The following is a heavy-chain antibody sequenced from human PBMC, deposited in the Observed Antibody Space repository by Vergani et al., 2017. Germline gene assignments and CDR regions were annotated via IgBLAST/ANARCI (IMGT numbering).Heavy chain of an antibody. J-gene: IGHJ6*02. CDR2: IIPIFGTA. CDR3: ASRDITIFGVVIIRGYYYYGMDV. D-gene: IGHD3-3*01. V-gene: IGHV1-69*01. Sequence: QVQLVQSGAVVKKPGSSVKVSCKASGGTFSSYAISWVRQAPGQGLEWMGGIIPIFGTANYAQKFQGRVTITADESTSTAYMELSSLRSEDTAVYYCASRDITIFGVVIIRGYYYYGMDVWGQGTTVTVSS. CDR1: GGTFSSYA.